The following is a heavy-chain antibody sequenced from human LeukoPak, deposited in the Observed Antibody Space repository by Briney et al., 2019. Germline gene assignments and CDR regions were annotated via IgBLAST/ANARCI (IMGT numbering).Heavy chain of an antibody. J-gene: IGHJ5*02. CDR2: IKQDGSEK. Sequence: GGSLRLSCAASGFTFSNYWMSWVRQAPGKGLEWVASIKQDGSEKYYVDSVKGRFTISRDNAKNSLYLQMNSLRAEDTAVYYCARGPLGGGYDLSWFDPWGQGTLVTVSS. CDR3: ARGPLGGGYDLSWFDP. V-gene: IGHV3-7*01. CDR1: GFTFSNYW. D-gene: IGHD5-12*01.